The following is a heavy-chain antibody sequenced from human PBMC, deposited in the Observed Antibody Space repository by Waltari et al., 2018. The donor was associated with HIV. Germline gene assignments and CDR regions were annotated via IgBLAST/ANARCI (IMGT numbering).Heavy chain of an antibody. D-gene: IGHD3-22*01. CDR1: GFPFNKYW. CDR3: AREALYDSSGYYFDY. CDR2: IKQDESGK. V-gene: IGHV3-7*01. J-gene: IGHJ4*02. Sequence: EVQLVESGGGLVQPGGSLRLSCAASGFPFNKYWMTWVRQAPGKGLEWVANIKQDESGKYYVDSLKGRFTISRDNAKNSLFLQMNSLRVEDTAVYYCAREALYDSSGYYFDYWGQGTLVTVSS.